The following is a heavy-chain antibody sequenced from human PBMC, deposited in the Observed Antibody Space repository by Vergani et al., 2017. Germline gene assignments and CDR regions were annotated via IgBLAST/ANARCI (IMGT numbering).Heavy chain of an antibody. D-gene: IGHD5-12*01. CDR3: ARSLIVATVTFHXFDY. Sequence: QVQLVESGGGVVQPGRSLRLSCAASGFTFSSYAMHWVRQAPGKGLEGVAVISYDGSKKYYADSVKGRFTISRDNSKNTLYLQMNSLRAEDTAVYYCARSLIVATVTFHXFDYWGRGTLVTVSS. CDR1: GFTFSSYA. J-gene: IGHJ4*02. CDR2: ISYDGSKK. V-gene: IGHV3-30*04.